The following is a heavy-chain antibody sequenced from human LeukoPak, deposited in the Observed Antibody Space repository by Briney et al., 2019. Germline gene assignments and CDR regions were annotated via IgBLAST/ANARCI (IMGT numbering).Heavy chain of an antibody. J-gene: IGHJ5*02. CDR3: ARESPVAAVGRSWFDP. CDR1: GFTFSSYA. V-gene: IGHV3-23*01. D-gene: IGHD6-13*01. Sequence: GGSLRLSCAASGFTFSSYAMSWVRQAPGKGLEWVSTISGGVTTYYADSVKGRLTISRDNSKNTVSLQMNSLRDDDTAVYFCARESPVAAVGRSWFDPWGQGTLVTVSS. CDR2: ISGGVTT.